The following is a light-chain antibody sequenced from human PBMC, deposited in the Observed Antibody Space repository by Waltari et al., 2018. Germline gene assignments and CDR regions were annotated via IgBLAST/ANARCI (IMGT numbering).Light chain of an antibody. V-gene: IGLV1-40*01. CDR2: AYN. CDR3: QSFDNSLSAWV. Sequence: QSALTQPPSVSGAPGQRVTMSCTGTSHTIGPNYDVHWYQQLPGAAPKILIYAYNNRPSGVPDRFSGSTSGTSASLTITGLQPEDEAVYYCQSFDNSLSAWVFGGGTKVTVL. J-gene: IGLJ3*02. CDR1: SHTIGPNYD.